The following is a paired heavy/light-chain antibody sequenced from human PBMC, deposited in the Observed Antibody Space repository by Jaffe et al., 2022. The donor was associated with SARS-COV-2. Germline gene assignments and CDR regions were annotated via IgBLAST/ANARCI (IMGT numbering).Heavy chain of an antibody. CDR1: GDSVSNNNVD. V-gene: IGHV6-1*01. CDR3: VRGSRRGAWYTIDF. Sequence: QIQLQQSGPGLVKPSQTLSLTCAISGDSVSNNNVDWGWIRQSPSRGLEWLGRTYYTSEWYYDYAVSVESRITINPDTSKNQFSLQLTSVTPDDTAVYYCVRGSRRGAWYTIDFWGQGALVTVSS. CDR2: TYYTSEWYY. D-gene: IGHD6-19*01. J-gene: IGHJ4*02.
Light chain of an antibody. V-gene: IGLV1-44*01. CDR3: GAWDGALGGYV. CDR2: NTR. CDR1: SSNIGFQT. Sequence: QSVLTQPPSVSGTPGQRVTISCSGGSSNIGFQTVSWFRQVPGTAPQLLIFNTRQRPSGVPARFSASKPGTSASLAISGLQSEDEAIYFCGAWDGALGGYVFGTGTKVTVL. J-gene: IGLJ1*01.